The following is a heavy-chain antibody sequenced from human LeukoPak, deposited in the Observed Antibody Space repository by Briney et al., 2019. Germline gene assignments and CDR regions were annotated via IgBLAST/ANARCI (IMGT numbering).Heavy chain of an antibody. CDR3: ASISSSHDY. J-gene: IGHJ4*02. D-gene: IGHD6-13*01. V-gene: IGHV3-30*04. CDR2: ISYDGSNK. Sequence: GGSLRLSCAASGFTFSSYAMHWVRQAPGKGLEWVAVISYDGSNKYYADSVKGRFTISRDNSKNTLYLQMNSLRAEDTAVYYCASISSSHDYWGQGILVTVSS. CDR1: GFTFSSYA.